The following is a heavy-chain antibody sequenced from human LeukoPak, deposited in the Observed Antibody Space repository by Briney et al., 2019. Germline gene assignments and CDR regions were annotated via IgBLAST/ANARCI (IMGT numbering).Heavy chain of an antibody. Sequence: PGRSLRLSCAASGFTFSSYGMHWVRQAPGKGLEWVAFIRYDGSNKYYADSVKGRFTISRDNSKNTLYLQMNSLRAEDTAVYYCARESEYTSSWLEHWGQGALVTVSS. CDR3: ARESEYTSSWLEH. CDR2: IRYDGSNK. J-gene: IGHJ4*02. CDR1: GFTFSSYG. D-gene: IGHD6-13*01. V-gene: IGHV3-33*08.